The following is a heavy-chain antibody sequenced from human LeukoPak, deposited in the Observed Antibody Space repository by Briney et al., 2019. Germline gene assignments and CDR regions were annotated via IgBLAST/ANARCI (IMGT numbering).Heavy chain of an antibody. CDR2: IYYSGST. V-gene: IGHV4-31*03. CDR1: GGTISNAAYY. J-gene: IGHJ4*02. D-gene: IGHD5-24*01. Sequence: SETLSLTCTVSGGTISNAAYYWSWIRQHPGKGLEWIGYIYYSGSTYYNPSLKSRVTISVDTSKNQFSLELNSVTAADMAVYYCARVEAATTNPRFDYWGQGTLVTVSS. CDR3: ARVEAATTNPRFDY.